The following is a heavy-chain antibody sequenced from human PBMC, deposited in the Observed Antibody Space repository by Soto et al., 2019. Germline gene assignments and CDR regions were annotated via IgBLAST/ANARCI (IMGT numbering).Heavy chain of an antibody. CDR2: IYYNGRT. CDR3: ARDGSGYDFWSGPYFFDY. Sequence: SETLSLTCTVSGGSISTYYWSWIRQPPGKGLEWIGYIYYNGRTNYNPSLESRVTISLDTSKSQFSLKLSSVSAAGTAVYYCARDGSGYDFWSGPYFFDYWGPGTLVTVSS. J-gene: IGHJ4*02. CDR1: GGSISTYY. V-gene: IGHV4-59*01. D-gene: IGHD3-3*01.